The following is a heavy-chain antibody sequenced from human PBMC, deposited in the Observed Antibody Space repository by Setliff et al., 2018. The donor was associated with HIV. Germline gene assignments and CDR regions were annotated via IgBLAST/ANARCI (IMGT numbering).Heavy chain of an antibody. Sequence: GGSLRLSCAASGFTFSSYAMSWVRQTPEKGLEWVSGISGSGGSTYYADSVKGRFTISRDNSKNTLYLQMISLRADDTAVYYCAKSLLVAGNDYWGQGTLVTVSS. CDR2: ISGSGGST. J-gene: IGHJ4*02. CDR3: AKSLLVAGNDY. CDR1: GFTFSSYA. D-gene: IGHD2-8*02. V-gene: IGHV3-23*01.